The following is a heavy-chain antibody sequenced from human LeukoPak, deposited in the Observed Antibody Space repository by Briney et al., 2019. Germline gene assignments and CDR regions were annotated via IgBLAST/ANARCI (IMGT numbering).Heavy chain of an antibody. CDR2: INHSGST. Sequence: PSETLSLTCAVYGGSFSGYYWSWIRQPPGKGLEWIGEINHSGSTNCNPSLKSRVTISVDTSKNQFSLKLSSVTAADTAVYYCAREGGYLIKWFDPWGQGTLVTVSS. CDR1: GGSFSGYY. CDR3: AREGGYLIKWFDP. J-gene: IGHJ5*02. V-gene: IGHV4-34*01. D-gene: IGHD3-16*01.